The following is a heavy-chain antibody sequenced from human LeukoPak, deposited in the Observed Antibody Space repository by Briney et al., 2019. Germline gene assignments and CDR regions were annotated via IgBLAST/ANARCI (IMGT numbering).Heavy chain of an antibody. V-gene: IGHV4-59*12. J-gene: IGHJ4*02. D-gene: IGHD2/OR15-2a*01. CDR3: GRDNRRGLPQFDY. CDR2: IYYSGST. CDR1: GGSISSYY. Sequence: SETLSLTCTVSGGSISSYYWSWIRQPPGKGLEWIGYIYYSGSTNYNPSLKSRVTISVDTSKNQFSLKLTSVTAADTAVYYCGRDNRRGLPQFDYWGQGTLVTVSS.